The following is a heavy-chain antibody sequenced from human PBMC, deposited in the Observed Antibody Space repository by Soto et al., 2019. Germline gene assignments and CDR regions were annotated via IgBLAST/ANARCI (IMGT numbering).Heavy chain of an antibody. CDR2: ISHDGSKT. D-gene: IGHD3-22*01. CDR1: GFTFNSYG. Sequence: QVQLVESGGGVVQPGRSLRLSCAASGFTFNSYGIHWVRQAPGKGLEWVAVISHDGSKTNYADSVKGRVTISRDNSKDTVYLQMNGLGAEDTAVYDCAKDTYYYSSRGYYVFDSWGQGTLVTVSS. V-gene: IGHV3-30*18. CDR3: AKDTYYYSSRGYYVFDS. J-gene: IGHJ4*02.